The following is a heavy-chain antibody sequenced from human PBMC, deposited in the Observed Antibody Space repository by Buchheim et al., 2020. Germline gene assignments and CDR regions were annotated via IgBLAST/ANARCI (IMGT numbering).Heavy chain of an antibody. CDR3: ARATSSYFVDY. J-gene: IGHJ4*02. CDR2: ISSSGGTI. Sequence: EVQVVESGGGLVQPGGSLRLSCAASGFTFSSYEMNWVRQGPGKGLEWVSYISSSGGTISYADSVKGRFTVSRENAKNSLFLQMNSLRVEDTAVYYCARATSSYFVDYWGQGSL. CDR1: GFTFSSYE. D-gene: IGHD2/OR15-2a*01. V-gene: IGHV3-48*03.